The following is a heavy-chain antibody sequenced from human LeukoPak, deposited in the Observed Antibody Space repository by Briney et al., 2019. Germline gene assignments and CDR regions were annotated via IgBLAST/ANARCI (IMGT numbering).Heavy chain of an antibody. V-gene: IGHV3-11*04. Sequence: GGSLRLSCAASAFTFSDYYMSWIRQAPGKGLEWVSYISSSGSTIYYADSVKGRFTISRDNAKNSLYPQMNSLRVEDTAVYYRARGRYSYVYYMDVWGKGTTVTVSS. D-gene: IGHD5-18*01. J-gene: IGHJ6*03. CDR1: AFTFSDYY. CDR3: ARGRYSYVYYMDV. CDR2: ISSSGSTI.